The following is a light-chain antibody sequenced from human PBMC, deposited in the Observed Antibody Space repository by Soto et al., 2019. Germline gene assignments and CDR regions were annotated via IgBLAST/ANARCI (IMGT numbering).Light chain of an antibody. V-gene: IGKV1-39*01. CDR2: AAF. J-gene: IGKJ1*01. CDR3: RQTYSTPRT. CDR1: QSISGY. Sequence: DIQMTQSPSSLSASVGDRVTITCRASQSISGYVNWYQQKPGKAPKLLIYAAFSLHSGVPSRFSGDGSGTDFTLTISNLQPEDFATYYCRQTYSTPRTFGQGTKVEIK.